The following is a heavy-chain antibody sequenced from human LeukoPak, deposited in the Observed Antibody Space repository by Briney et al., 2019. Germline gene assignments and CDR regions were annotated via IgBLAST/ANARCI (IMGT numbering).Heavy chain of an antibody. CDR1: GYTFTSYD. CDR2: MNPNSGNT. D-gene: IGHD6-13*01. Sequence: ASVKVSCKASGYTFTSYDIKWVRQAPGQGLEWMGWMNPNSGNTGYAQKFQGRVTMTRNTSISTAYMEVSNLRSEDTAVYYCARRAAVVEYWGQGTLVTVSS. CDR3: ARRAAVVEY. V-gene: IGHV1-8*01. J-gene: IGHJ4*02.